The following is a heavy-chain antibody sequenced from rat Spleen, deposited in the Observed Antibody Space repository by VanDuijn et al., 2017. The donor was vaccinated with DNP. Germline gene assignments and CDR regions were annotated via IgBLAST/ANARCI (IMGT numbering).Heavy chain of an antibody. CDR2: ITSSGGST. CDR1: GFTFNNYW. J-gene: IGHJ2*01. D-gene: IGHD1-8*01. V-gene: IGHV5-31*01. CDR3: VRDSRDYGSYADYFDY. Sequence: EVKLVESGGDLVQPGRFLKLSCVASGFTFNNYWMTWIRQVPGKGLEWVASITSSGGSTYYPDSVKGRFTISRDNATNTLYLQMNSLRSEDTASYYCVRDSRDYGSYADYFDYWGQGVMVTVSS.